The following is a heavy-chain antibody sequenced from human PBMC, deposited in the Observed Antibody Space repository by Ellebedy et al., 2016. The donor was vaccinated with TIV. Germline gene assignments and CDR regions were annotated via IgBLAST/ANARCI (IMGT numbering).Heavy chain of an antibody. Sequence: AASVKVSCKASGYTFTNYGISRVRQAPAQGLEWMGWMGTHNGNTNYAQKFQGRVTMTTDTSTSTAYMELRSLRSDDTAIYYCARRNYFFDSWGQGTLVTVSS. V-gene: IGHV1-18*04. CDR1: GYTFTNYG. CDR2: MGTHNGNT. J-gene: IGHJ4*02. CDR3: ARRNYFFDS. D-gene: IGHD5-24*01.